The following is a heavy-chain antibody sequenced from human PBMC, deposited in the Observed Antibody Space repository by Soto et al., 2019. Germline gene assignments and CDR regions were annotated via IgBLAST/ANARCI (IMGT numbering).Heavy chain of an antibody. D-gene: IGHD5-18*01. CDR1: GFTFSSYS. Sequence: GGSLRLSCAASGFTFSSYSMNWVRQAPGKGLEWVSSISSSSSYIYYADSVKGRFTISRDNAKNSLYLQMNSLRAEDTAVYYCASSYQRDTAMARDYYFGMDVWGQGTTVTVSS. V-gene: IGHV3-21*01. J-gene: IGHJ6*02. CDR2: ISSSSSYI. CDR3: ASSYQRDTAMARDYYFGMDV.